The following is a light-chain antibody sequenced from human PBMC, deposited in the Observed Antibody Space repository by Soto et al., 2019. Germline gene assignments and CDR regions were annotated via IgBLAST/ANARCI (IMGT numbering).Light chain of an antibody. V-gene: IGKV1-5*03. CDR1: QSISSW. CDR3: QHYNSYPLS. J-gene: IGKJ4*01. Sequence: DIQMTQSPSTLSASVGDRVTITCRSSQSISSWLAWYQQKPGKAPKLLIYKASSLKSGVPSRFSGRGSGTEFTLTISSLQPDDFANYYCQHYNSYPLSFGGGTKVEIK. CDR2: KAS.